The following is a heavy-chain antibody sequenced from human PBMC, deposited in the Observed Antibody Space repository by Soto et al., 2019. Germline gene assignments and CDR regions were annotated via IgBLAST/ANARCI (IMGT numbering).Heavy chain of an antibody. V-gene: IGHV4-39*01. CDR2: TYIGGMT. D-gene: IGHD3-22*01. CDR1: GASFTDGSLF. J-gene: IGHJ5*01. Sequence: SETLSLTCTVSGASFTDGSLFWGWIRQSPGKGVEWIASTYIGGMTYYNPSLRSRVTISVDTSKSQFSLRLNSVTAADTAVYYCATATETFSPAGYYVNWFDPWGQGTLVTVSS. CDR3: ATATETFSPAGYYVNWFDP.